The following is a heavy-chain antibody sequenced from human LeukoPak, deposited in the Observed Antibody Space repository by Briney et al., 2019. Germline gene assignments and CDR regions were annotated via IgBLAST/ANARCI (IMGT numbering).Heavy chain of an antibody. CDR2: ISRDGNNE. J-gene: IGHJ6*02. CDR1: GFTFSFYA. Sequence: PGGSLRLSCAASGFTFSFYAMPWVRQAPGKGLEWVALISRDGNNEYYGDSVKGRFTISRDNSKNTLYVQMNSLRAEDTANYYCAIDSSGYYPYAMDVWGQGTTVTVSS. D-gene: IGHD3-22*01. CDR3: AIDSSGYYPYAMDV. V-gene: IGHV3-30-3*01.